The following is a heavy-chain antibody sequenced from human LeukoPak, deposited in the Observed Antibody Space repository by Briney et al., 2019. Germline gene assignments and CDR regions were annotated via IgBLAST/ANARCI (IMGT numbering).Heavy chain of an antibody. V-gene: IGHV3-48*04. Sequence: GGSLRLSCAASGFTFSSYWMTWVLQAPGKGLEWVSYISTGSGTIYYTDSVKGRFTVSRDNAKNTLSLQMSSLRVEDTGVYYCARDVWRDRAGFFGHWAQGTLVTVAS. CDR1: GFTFSSYW. CDR3: ARDVWRDRAGFFGH. J-gene: IGHJ4*02. CDR2: ISTGSGTI. D-gene: IGHD3-22*01.